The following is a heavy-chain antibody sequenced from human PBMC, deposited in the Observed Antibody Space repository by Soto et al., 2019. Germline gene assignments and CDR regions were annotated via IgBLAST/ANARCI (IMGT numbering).Heavy chain of an antibody. CDR1: GFTLSSYS. Sequence: GGSLRLACAASGFTLSSYSMNWVRQAPGKGLELISYISRSSTTTIYYADSVKGRFTISRDNAKNSLYLQMNSLRDEDTAVYYCARDRLGYSYGNSMDVWGQGTTVTVSS. CDR2: ISRSSTTTI. V-gene: IGHV3-48*02. CDR3: ARDRLGYSYGNSMDV. D-gene: IGHD5-18*01. J-gene: IGHJ6*02.